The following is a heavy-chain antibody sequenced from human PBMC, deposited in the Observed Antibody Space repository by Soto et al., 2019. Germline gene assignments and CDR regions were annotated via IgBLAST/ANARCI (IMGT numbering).Heavy chain of an antibody. V-gene: IGHV1-18*01. Sequence: QVQLVQSGAEVKKPGASVKVSCKASGYSFTRYYINWVRQAPGQGLGWMGWISAYNGNTHYEEKLQGRVTLTTDTSTSTAYMELRSLRSDDTAVYFCARGGQWDFLSDYWGQGTLVTVSS. CDR1: GYSFTRYY. CDR2: ISAYNGNT. CDR3: ARGGQWDFLSDY. J-gene: IGHJ4*02. D-gene: IGHD1-26*01.